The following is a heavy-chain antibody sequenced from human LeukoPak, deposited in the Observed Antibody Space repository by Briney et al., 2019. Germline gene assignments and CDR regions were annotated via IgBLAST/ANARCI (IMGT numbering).Heavy chain of an antibody. CDR2: ISWNSGTI. D-gene: IGHD3-22*01. V-gene: IGHV3-9*01. J-gene: IGHJ2*01. CDR3: ARPLYYYDSSGYYGDPWTNYWYFDL. CDR1: GFIFNNYA. Sequence: SGGSLRLSCAGSGFIFNNYAMHWVRQPPGKGLEWVSGISWNSGTIDYADSVRGRFTISRDNAKNSLYLQMNSLRAEDTAVYYCARPLYYYDSSGYYGDPWTNYWYFDLWGRGTLVTVSS.